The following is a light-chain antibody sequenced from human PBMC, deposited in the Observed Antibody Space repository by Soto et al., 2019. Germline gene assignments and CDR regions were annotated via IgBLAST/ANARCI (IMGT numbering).Light chain of an antibody. Sequence: DIQMTQSPSTLSASAGNRVTITCRASESISSWVAWYQQKPGRAPKLLVNKASEFERGVPPRFSGSGSGTEFTLTISNLQPDDFATYYCQQYSRHATFGQGTKVDIK. CDR3: QQYSRHAT. V-gene: IGKV1-5*03. J-gene: IGKJ1*01. CDR1: ESISSW. CDR2: KAS.